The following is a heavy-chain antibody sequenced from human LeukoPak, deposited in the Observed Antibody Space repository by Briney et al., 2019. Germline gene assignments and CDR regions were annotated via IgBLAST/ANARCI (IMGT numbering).Heavy chain of an antibody. V-gene: IGHV4-34*01. CDR2: INHSGST. CDR1: GGSFSGYY. CDR3: ARGSPRYYYDSSGYSDY. D-gene: IGHD3-22*01. J-gene: IGHJ4*02. Sequence: SETLSLTCAVDGGSFSGYYWSWIRQPPGKGLEWIGEINHSGSTNYNPSLKSRVTISVDTSKNQFSLKLSFVTAADTAVYYCARGSPRYYYDSSGYSDYWGQGTLVTVSS.